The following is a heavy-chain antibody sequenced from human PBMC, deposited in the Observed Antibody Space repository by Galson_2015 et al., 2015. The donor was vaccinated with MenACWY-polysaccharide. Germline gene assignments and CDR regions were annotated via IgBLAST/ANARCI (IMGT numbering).Heavy chain of an antibody. Sequence: SLRLSCAASGFTFGTYWVHWVRQAPGEGLVWVSRINTVGSSTSYADSVKGRFTVSRDNAKNTVYLQMNSLRAEDTAVYYCARDPHCGAGCSIHDAFDVWGQGTKVTVSS. J-gene: IGHJ3*01. CDR1: GFTFGTYW. D-gene: IGHD2-21*02. CDR2: INTVGSST. CDR3: ARDPHCGAGCSIHDAFDV. V-gene: IGHV3-74*01.